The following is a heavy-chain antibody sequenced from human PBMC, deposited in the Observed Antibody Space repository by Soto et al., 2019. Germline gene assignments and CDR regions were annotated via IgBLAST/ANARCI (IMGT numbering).Heavy chain of an antibody. D-gene: IGHD3-9*01. CDR2: ISWNSGSI. Sequence: EVDLVESGGGLAQPGRSLRLSCVASGFTFDDHGMHWVRQIPGRGLEWVSGISWNSGSIGYAESVKGRFTIFRDNAKNSLYLEMNSLRQEDTALYYVVRDTSSGWHLKDHWGQGVQVSVSS. CDR1: GFTFDDHG. V-gene: IGHV3-9*01. J-gene: IGHJ4*02. CDR3: VRDTSSGWHLKDH.